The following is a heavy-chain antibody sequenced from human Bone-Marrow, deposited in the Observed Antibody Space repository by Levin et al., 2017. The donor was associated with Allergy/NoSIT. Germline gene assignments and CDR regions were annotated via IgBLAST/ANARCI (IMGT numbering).Heavy chain of an antibody. CDR1: GFIFADYA. CDR3: AKAGTTVMLDYSYLDV. CDR2: LDGSSGKT. Sequence: GESLKISCTISGFIFADYAMNWVRQAPGRGLVWVSSLDGSSGKTHYADVVKGRFTISREYSKNTLFLQMNSLRVEDTARYYCAKAGTTVMLDYSYLDVWGEGTAVTGSS. V-gene: IGHV3-23*01. D-gene: IGHD4-17*01. J-gene: IGHJ6*03.